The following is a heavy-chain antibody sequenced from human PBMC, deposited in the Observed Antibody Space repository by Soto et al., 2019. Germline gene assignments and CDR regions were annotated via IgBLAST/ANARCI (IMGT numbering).Heavy chain of an antibody. CDR2: IIPIFGTA. CDR1: GGTFSSYA. V-gene: IGHV1-69*13. CDR3: ARVTTGTTKFYYYYGMDV. D-gene: IGHD1-7*01. J-gene: IGHJ6*02. Sequence: GASVKVSCKASGGTFSSYAISWVRQAPGQGLEWMGGIIPIFGTANYAQKFQGRVTITADESTSTAYMELSSLRSEDTAVYYCARVTTGTTKFYYYYGMDVWGQGTTVTVS.